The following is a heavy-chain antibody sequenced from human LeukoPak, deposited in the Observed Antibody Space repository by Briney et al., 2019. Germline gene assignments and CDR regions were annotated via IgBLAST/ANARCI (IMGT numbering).Heavy chain of an antibody. CDR1: EFTFSSYA. CDR3: ARDRSLTEGNWFDP. Sequence: GGSLRLSCAASEFTFSSYAMHWVRQAPGKGLEWVAVIIYDGSNKHYADSVKGRFTISRDNSKNTLYLQMNSLRVEDTAVYYCARDRSLTEGNWFDPWGQGTLVTVSS. V-gene: IGHV3-30-3*01. CDR2: IIYDGSNK. D-gene: IGHD4-11*01. J-gene: IGHJ5*02.